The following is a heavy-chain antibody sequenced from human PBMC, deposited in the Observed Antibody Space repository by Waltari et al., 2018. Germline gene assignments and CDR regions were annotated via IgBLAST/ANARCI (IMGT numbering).Heavy chain of an antibody. Sequence: QVQLVQSGAEVKKPGASVQVSCKASGYTFTSYDINWVRQATGQGLEWMGWINPNSDNTGYAQKFQGRVTMTRNTAISTAYMELSSLRSEDAAVYYCAREIRSRYYFDYWGQGTLVTVSS. CDR1: GYTFTSYD. J-gene: IGHJ4*02. CDR2: INPNSDNT. CDR3: AREIRSRYYFDY. V-gene: IGHV1-8*01. D-gene: IGHD6-25*01.